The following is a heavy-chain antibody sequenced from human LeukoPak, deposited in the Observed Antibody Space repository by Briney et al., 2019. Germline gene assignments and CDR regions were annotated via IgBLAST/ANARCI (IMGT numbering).Heavy chain of an antibody. Sequence: GGSLRLSCAASGFTVSSNYMSWVRQAPGKGLEWVSVIYSGGSTYYADSVKGRFTISRDNSKNTLYLQMNSLRAEDTAVYYCARESYSNYGGYYYGMDVWGQGTTVTVSS. J-gene: IGHJ6*02. CDR2: IYSGGST. CDR3: ARESYSNYGGYYYGMDV. CDR1: GFTVSSNY. D-gene: IGHD4-4*01. V-gene: IGHV3-66*01.